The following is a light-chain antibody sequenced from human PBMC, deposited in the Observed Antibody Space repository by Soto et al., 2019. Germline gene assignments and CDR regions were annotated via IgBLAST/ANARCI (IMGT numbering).Light chain of an antibody. V-gene: IGKV1-5*03. CDR1: QSVSSW. CDR2: KTS. CDR3: QQANSFPLT. Sequence: DIQMTQSPSTLSASVGDRVTITCRASQSVSSWLAWYQQKPGKAPRLLIYKTSTLESGVPSRFSGSGSGTDFTLTISSLQPEDFATYYCQQANSFPLTFGGGTKVDIK. J-gene: IGKJ4*01.